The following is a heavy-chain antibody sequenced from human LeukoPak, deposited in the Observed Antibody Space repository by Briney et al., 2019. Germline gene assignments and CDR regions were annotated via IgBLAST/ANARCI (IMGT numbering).Heavy chain of an antibody. CDR2: ISAYNGDT. CDR1: GYTFTSYY. Sequence: GASVKVSCKASGYTFTSYYMHWVRQAPGQGLEWMGWISAYNGDTNYAQKLQGRVTMTTDTSTSTAYMELRSLRSDDTAVYYCARGSLVRDKPFDYWGQGTLVTVSS. D-gene: IGHD3-10*01. CDR3: ARGSLVRDKPFDY. V-gene: IGHV1-18*04. J-gene: IGHJ4*02.